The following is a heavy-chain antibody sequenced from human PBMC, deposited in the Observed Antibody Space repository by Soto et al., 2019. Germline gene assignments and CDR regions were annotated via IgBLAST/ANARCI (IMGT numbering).Heavy chain of an antibody. CDR3: PRPGGIQLLDCFDL. J-gene: IGHJ4*02. CDR2: IYPSDSET. CDR1: GFSFTSYW. V-gene: IGHV5-51*01. Sequence: GESLKISCKGSGFSFTSYWIAWMRQMPGKGLEWMGLIYPSDSETRYSPSFQGQVTISADRSISTAYLQWNNLKASDTAIYYCPRPGGIQLLDCFDLWGQGTLVTVSS. D-gene: IGHD3-10*01.